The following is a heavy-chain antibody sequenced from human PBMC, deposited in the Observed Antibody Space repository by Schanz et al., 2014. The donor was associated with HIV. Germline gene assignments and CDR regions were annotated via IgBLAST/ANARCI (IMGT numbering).Heavy chain of an antibody. D-gene: IGHD3-10*01. CDR1: GFTFSTND. CDR2: ISHNGNND. J-gene: IGHJ4*02. CDR3: AKAGLFFGQLWLGFFDY. Sequence: VQMVESGGGLVQPGGSLRLSCAASGFTFSTNDMHWVRQVPGKGLEWVAVISHNGNNDYYAESVKGRFTISRDNSKNTLDLQMNNLKPEDTAVYYCAKAGLFFGQLWLGFFDYWGQGAQVTVSS. V-gene: IGHV3-30*18.